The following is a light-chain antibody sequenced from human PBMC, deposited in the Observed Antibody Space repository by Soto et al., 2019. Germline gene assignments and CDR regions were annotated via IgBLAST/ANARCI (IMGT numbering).Light chain of an antibody. CDR2: GAS. CDR1: PSVSSSS. J-gene: IGKJ4*01. V-gene: IGKV3-20*01. CDR3: QQYGISPLT. Sequence: EVVLTQSPGTLSLSPGEGATLSCRASPSVSSSSLAWYQHKPGQAPRLLIYGASVRATGIPDRFSGSGSGTDFTLTISRLEPEDFAMYYCQQYGISPLTFGGGTKV.